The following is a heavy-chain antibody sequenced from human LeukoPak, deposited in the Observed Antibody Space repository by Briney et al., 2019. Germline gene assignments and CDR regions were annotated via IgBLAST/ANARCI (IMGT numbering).Heavy chain of an antibody. J-gene: IGHJ4*02. Sequence: GGSLRLSCAASGFTFSSYAMSWVRQAPGKGLEWVSAISGSGGSTYYADSMKGRFTISRDNSKNTLYLQMNSLRAEDTAVYYCAKDGDAVAGIDPYYFDYWGQGTLVTVSS. CDR2: ISGSGGST. V-gene: IGHV3-23*01. CDR3: AKDGDAVAGIDPYYFDY. D-gene: IGHD6-19*01. CDR1: GFTFSSYA.